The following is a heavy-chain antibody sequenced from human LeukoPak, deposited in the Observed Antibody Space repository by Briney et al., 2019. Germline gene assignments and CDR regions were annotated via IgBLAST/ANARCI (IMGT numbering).Heavy chain of an antibody. CDR2: IYDSGST. CDR1: GGSFSGYY. CDR3: ARQSISGSSLSYFDY. V-gene: IGHV4-59*01. D-gene: IGHD3-22*01. J-gene: IGHJ4*02. Sequence: PSETLSLTCAVHGGSFSGYYWSWIRQPPGKGLEWIGNIYDSGSTNYNPSLKSRVTISVDTSKNQCSLKLSSVTAADTAVYYCARQSISGSSLSYFDYWGQGTLVNVSS.